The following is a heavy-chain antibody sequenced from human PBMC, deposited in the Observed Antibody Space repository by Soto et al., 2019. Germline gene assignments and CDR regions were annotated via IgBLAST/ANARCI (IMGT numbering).Heavy chain of an antibody. CDR2: IIPIFGTA. CDR1: GCTFSSYA. V-gene: IGHV1-69*06. CDR3: ARDGRGIDYYYGMDV. D-gene: IGHD6-6*01. J-gene: IGHJ6*02. Sequence: AVKVSCKASGCTFSSYAISWVRQAPGQGLEWMGGIIPIFGTANYAQKFQGRVTITADKSTSTAYMELSSLRSEDTAVYYCARDGRGIDYYYGMDVWGQGTTVTVSS.